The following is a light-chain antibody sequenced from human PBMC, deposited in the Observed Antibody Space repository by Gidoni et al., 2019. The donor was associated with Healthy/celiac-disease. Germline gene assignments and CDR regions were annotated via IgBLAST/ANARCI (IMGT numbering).Light chain of an antibody. J-gene: IGKJ4*01. CDR2: DAS. CDR1: QSVSSY. CDR3: QQRSNWQVT. Sequence: EIVLTQSSATLSLSPGERATLSCRASQSVSSYLAWYQQKPGQAPRLLIYDASNRATGIPARFSGSGSGTDFTLTISSLEPEDFAVYYCQQRSNWQVTFGGXTKVEIK. V-gene: IGKV3-11*01.